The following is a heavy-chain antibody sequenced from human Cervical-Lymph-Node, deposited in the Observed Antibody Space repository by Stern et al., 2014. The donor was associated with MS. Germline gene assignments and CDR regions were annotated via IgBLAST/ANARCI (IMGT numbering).Heavy chain of an antibody. CDR2: ISSSSTYI. D-gene: IGHD3-16*01. V-gene: IGHV3-21*01. Sequence: VQLVESGGGLVKPGGSLRLSCAASGLTFSSHSMNWVRQAPGKGLEWVSYISSSSTYIFYADSVKGRSTISRDDAKNSLYLQMNSLRVEDTAVYYCASGGWGVWGQGTMVTVSA. CDR1: GLTFSSHS. CDR3: ASGGWGV. J-gene: IGHJ3*01.